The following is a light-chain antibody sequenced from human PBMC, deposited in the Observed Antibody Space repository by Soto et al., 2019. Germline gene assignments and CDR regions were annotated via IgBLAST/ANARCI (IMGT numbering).Light chain of an antibody. Sequence: EIVLTQSPATLSLSPGERATLSCRASQSISSHLAWYQQKPGQGPRFLSYDASNRAPGIPARFSGSGSGTDFTVTISSLEPEDFAVYYCQQRSNWPRTFGQGTRVEI. CDR3: QQRSNWPRT. J-gene: IGKJ1*01. CDR2: DAS. CDR1: QSISSH. V-gene: IGKV3-11*01.